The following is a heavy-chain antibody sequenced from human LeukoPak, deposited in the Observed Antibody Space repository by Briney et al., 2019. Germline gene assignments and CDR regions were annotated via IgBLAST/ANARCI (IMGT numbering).Heavy chain of an antibody. Sequence: GGSLRLSCAASGFAFSSYWMRWVRHAPGKGLAWVSHINNDGSTTSFADSVKGRFTISRDNARNTLYLQMSSLTAEDTAIYYCARDNGGVDIWGQGTLVTVSS. CDR1: GFAFSSYW. J-gene: IGHJ5*02. D-gene: IGHD6-25*01. V-gene: IGHV3-74*01. CDR3: ARDNGGVDI. CDR2: INNDGSTT.